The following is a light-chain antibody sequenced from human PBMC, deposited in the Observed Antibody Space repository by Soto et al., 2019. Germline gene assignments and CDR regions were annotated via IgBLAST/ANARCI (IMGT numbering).Light chain of an antibody. J-gene: IGKJ1*01. V-gene: IGKV1-5*03. Sequence: DIQMTQSPSTLSASVGDRVTITCRASQSISSWLAWYQQKPGKAPNLLIYKASTLQSGVPSRFSGGGAGTEFTLTVSSLQPDDFAIYYCQQYNDYPWTCGQGTKVEI. CDR2: KAS. CDR3: QQYNDYPWT. CDR1: QSISSW.